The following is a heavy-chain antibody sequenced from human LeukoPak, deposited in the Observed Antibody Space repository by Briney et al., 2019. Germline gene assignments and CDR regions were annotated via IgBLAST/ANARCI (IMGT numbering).Heavy chain of an antibody. CDR2: VSSSSIYV. J-gene: IGHJ4*02. CDR1: GFTFSDYD. V-gene: IGHV3-21*01. Sequence: PGGSLRLSCAASGFTFSDYDMNWVRQAPGKGLEWVSSVSSSSIYVSYADSVKGRYTISRDNAKNSLYLQMNSLRADDTAVYYCARGGSYVHYWGQGTLVTVSS. CDR3: ARGGSYVHY. D-gene: IGHD1-26*01.